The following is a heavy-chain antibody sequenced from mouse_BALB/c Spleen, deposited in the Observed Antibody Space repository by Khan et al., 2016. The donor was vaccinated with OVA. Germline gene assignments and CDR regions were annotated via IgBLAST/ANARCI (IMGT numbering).Heavy chain of an antibody. V-gene: IGHV2-6-1*01. Sequence: LHLVGSGPGLVAPSQSLSITCTISGFTLNDYGVHWVRQPPEKGLEWLVVIWSDVSTTYNSALKCRLSIIKDNSKIKIYIKMNRLQPDDTAMYYWDRQPYYRDSIEDKWGQGTSVTVSS. CDR3: DRQPYYRDSIEDK. CDR2: IWSDVST. J-gene: IGHJ4*01. CDR1: GFTLNDYG. D-gene: IGHD2-13*01.